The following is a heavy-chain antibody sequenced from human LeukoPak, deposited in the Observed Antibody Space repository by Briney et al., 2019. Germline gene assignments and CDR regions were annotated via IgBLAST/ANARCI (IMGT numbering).Heavy chain of an antibody. CDR2: INHSGST. D-gene: IGHD2-21*02. J-gene: IGHJ4*02. CDR1: GGSFSTYY. Sequence: PSETLSLTCAVYGGSFSTYYWTWIRQPPGKGLEWIGEINHSGSTNYNPSLKSRVTISVDTSKNQFSLKLSSVTAADTAVYYCARVALGGGAYCGGDCYNFDYWGQGTLVTVSS. V-gene: IGHV4-34*01. CDR3: ARVALGGGAYCGGDCYNFDY.